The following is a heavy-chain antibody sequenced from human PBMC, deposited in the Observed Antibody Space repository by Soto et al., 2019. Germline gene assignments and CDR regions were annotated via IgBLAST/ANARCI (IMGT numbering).Heavy chain of an antibody. CDR1: GFTHNKYV. D-gene: IGHD6-6*01. Sequence: PGGSLRLSCTASGFTHNKYVMAWVRQTPGKGLEWVSGMDAGPGGAATYFADSVKGRLTVSRGNSKNTMYLQMTSLRVEDAAVYYCAKGTEQLVHVVFDCWGQGTLVTVSS. J-gene: IGHJ4*02. V-gene: IGHV3-23*01. CDR2: MDAGPGGAAT. CDR3: AKGTEQLVHVVFDC.